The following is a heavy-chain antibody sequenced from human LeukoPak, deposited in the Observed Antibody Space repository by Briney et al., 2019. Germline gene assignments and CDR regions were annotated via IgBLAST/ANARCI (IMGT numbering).Heavy chain of an antibody. Sequence: SETLSLTCTVSGGSISSSSYYWGWIRQPPGKGLEWIGSIYYSGSTYYNPSLKSRVTISVDTSKNQFSLKLSSVTAADTAVYYCARDAGRWLPNWFDPWGQGTLVTVSS. J-gene: IGHJ5*02. D-gene: IGHD5-24*01. CDR2: IYYSGST. CDR1: GGSISSSSYY. V-gene: IGHV4-39*07. CDR3: ARDAGRWLPNWFDP.